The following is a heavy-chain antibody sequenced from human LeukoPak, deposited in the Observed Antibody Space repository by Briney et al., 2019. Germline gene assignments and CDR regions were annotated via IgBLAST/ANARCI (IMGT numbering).Heavy chain of an antibody. CDR3: AKEGEYYFDY. J-gene: IGHJ4*02. CDR2: ISGSGGST. V-gene: IGHV3-23*01. CDR1: GFPFSSYA. D-gene: IGHD3-16*01. Sequence: GGSLRLSCAASGFPFSSYAMSWVRRAPGKGREWVSAISGSGGSTYYADSVKARFTISRDNSKNTLYLQMNSLRAEDTAVYYCAKEGEYYFDYWGRGTLVTVSS.